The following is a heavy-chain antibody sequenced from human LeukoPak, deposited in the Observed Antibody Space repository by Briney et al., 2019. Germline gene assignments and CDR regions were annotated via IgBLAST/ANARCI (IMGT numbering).Heavy chain of an antibody. CDR2: IRYDGSNK. V-gene: IGHV3-30*02. CDR1: GFTFSSYG. CDR3: AKASPPQYDFWSGYYSGY. J-gene: IGHJ4*02. D-gene: IGHD3-3*01. Sequence: GGSLRLSCAASGFTFSSYGMHWVRQAPGKGLEWVAFIRYDGSNKYYADSVKGRFTISRDNSKNTLYLQMNSLRAEDTAVYCCAKASPPQYDFWSGYYSGYWGQGTLVTVSS.